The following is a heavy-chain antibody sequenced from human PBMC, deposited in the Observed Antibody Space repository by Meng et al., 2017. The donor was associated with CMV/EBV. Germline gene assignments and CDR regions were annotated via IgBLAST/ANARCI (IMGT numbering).Heavy chain of an antibody. CDR1: GFTVSSNY. Sequence: VMRVESGGGLVQLGGSLILSCAASGFTVSSNYMSWVRQAPGKGLEWVSVIYSGGSTYYADSVKGRFTISRDNSKNTLYLQMNSLRAEDTAVYYCASMVYAIGDYWGQGTLVTVSS. V-gene: IGHV3-66*01. D-gene: IGHD2-8*01. CDR3: ASMVYAIGDY. J-gene: IGHJ4*02. CDR2: IYSGGST.